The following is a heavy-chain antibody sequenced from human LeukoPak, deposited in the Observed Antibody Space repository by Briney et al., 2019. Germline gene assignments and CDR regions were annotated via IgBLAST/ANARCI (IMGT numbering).Heavy chain of an antibody. D-gene: IGHD5-18*01. J-gene: IGHJ3*02. CDR2: IKQDGSEK. CDR1: GFTLSSYW. V-gene: IGHV3-7*03. Sequence: PGGSLRLSCAASGFTLSSYWMSWVRQAPGKGLEWVANIKQDGSEKYYVDSVKGRFTIPRDNAKNSLYLQMNSLRAEDTAVYYCARGVIVDTAMVSAYDAFDIWGQGTMVTVSS. CDR3: ARGVIVDTAMVSAYDAFDI.